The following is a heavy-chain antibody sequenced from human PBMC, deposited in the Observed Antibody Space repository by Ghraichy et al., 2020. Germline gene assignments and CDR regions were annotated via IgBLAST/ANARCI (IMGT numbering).Heavy chain of an antibody. Sequence: TLSLTCTVSGYSIRSGYFWGWIRQPPGKGLEWIGRIYHTGNTHYNPSLKSRVTISVDTSKNQFSLRLTSVTAADTAVYYCATLAVAGPLDYWGQGTLVTVSS. J-gene: IGHJ4*02. CDR3: ATLAVAGPLDY. V-gene: IGHV4-38-2*02. CDR1: GYSIRSGYF. CDR2: IYHTGNT. D-gene: IGHD6-19*01.